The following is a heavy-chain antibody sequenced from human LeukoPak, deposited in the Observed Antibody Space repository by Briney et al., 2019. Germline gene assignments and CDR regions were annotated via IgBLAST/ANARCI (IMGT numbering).Heavy chain of an antibody. CDR3: ARRLGTVTYYYYYYMDV. V-gene: IGHV4-39*01. CDR2: IYYSGST. J-gene: IGHJ6*03. CDR1: GGSISSSSYY. Sequence: SETLSLTCTVSGGSISSSSYYWGWIRQPPGKGLEWIGSIYYSGSTYYNPSLKGRVTISVDTSKNQFSLKLSSVTAADTAVYYCARRLGTVTYYYYYYMDVWGKGTTVTVSS. D-gene: IGHD4-17*01.